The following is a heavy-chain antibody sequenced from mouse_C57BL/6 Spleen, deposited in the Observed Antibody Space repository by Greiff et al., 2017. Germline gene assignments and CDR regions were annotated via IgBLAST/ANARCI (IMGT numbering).Heavy chain of an antibody. J-gene: IGHJ1*03. Sequence: VKLQQPGAELVMPGASVKLSCKASGYTFTSYWMHWVKQRPGQGLEWIGEIDPSDSYTNYNQKFKGKSTLTVDKSSSTAYMQLSSLTSEDSAVYYCARSDYYGSTPYFDVWGTGTTVTVSS. CDR3: ARSDYYGSTPYFDV. D-gene: IGHD1-1*01. V-gene: IGHV1-69*01. CDR2: IDPSDSYT. CDR1: GYTFTSYW.